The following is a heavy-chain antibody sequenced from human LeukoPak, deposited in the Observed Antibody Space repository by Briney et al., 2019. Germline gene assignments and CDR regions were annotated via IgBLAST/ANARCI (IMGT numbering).Heavy chain of an antibody. Sequence: GGSLRLSCAASGFTFSSYAMHWVRQAPGKGLEWVAVISYDGSNKYYADSVKGRFTISRDNSKNTLYLQMNSLRAEDTAVYYCARENIVVVPAAGRWFDPWGQGTLVTVSS. J-gene: IGHJ5*02. D-gene: IGHD2-2*01. CDR3: ARENIVVVPAAGRWFDP. CDR2: ISYDGSNK. CDR1: GFTFSSYA. V-gene: IGHV3-30-3*01.